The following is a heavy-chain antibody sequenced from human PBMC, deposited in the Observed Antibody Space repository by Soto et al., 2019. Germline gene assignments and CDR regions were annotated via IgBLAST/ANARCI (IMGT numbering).Heavy chain of an antibody. CDR1: GFTFSDYY. CDR2: ISSSGSTI. CDR3: ARYCSSTSCYANYVYIWGRDRDAFDI. V-gene: IGHV3-11*01. Sequence: QVQLVESGGGLVKPGGSLRLSCAASGFTFSDYYMSWIRQAPGKGLEWVSYISSSGSTIYYADSVKGRFTISRDNAKNSLYLQMNSLRAEDTAVYYCARYCSSTSCYANYVYIWGRDRDAFDIWGQGTMVTVSS. J-gene: IGHJ3*02. D-gene: IGHD2-2*01.